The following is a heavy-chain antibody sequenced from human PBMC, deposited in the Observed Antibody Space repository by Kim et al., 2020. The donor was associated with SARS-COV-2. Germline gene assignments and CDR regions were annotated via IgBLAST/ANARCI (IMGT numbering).Heavy chain of an antibody. CDR2: ISYDGSNK. Sequence: GGSLRLSCAASGFTFSSYAMHWVRQAPGKGLEWVAVISYDGSNKYYADSVKGRFIISRDNSKNTLYLQMNSLRAEDTAVYYCARDQGSGSYISYYYYGMDVWGQGTTVTVSS. D-gene: IGHD3-10*01. V-gene: IGHV3-30*04. CDR1: GFTFSSYA. CDR3: ARDQGSGSYISYYYYGMDV. J-gene: IGHJ6*02.